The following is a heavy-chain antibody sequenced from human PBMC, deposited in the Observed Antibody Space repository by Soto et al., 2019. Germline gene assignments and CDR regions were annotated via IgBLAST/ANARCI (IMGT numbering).Heavy chain of an antibody. CDR3: ARRAVAVSTIREDNWRDP. V-gene: IGHV4-59*01. Sequence: SETLSLTCTVSGRPMNNYILDWTRQPPLRGLEWSGHIYSSGSTKYNPSLESGVTVAVDTSKNQCSLMLISMASADTAIYFCARRAVAVSTIREDNWRDPWGQGTRVTVS. D-gene: IGHD2-21*02. CDR1: GRPMNNYI. J-gene: IGHJ5*02. CDR2: IYSSGST.